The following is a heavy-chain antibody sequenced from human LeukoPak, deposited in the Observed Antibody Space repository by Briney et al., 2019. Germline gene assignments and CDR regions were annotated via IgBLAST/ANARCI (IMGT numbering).Heavy chain of an antibody. V-gene: IGHV3-33*01. CDR1: GFTFSSYG. J-gene: IGHJ4*02. CDR2: IRYDGSNK. Sequence: GGSLRLSCAASGFTFSSYGMHWVRQAPGKGLEWVAVIRYDGSNKYYADSVKGRFTISRDNSKNTLYLQMNSLRAEDTAVYYCARGEGYSYGFDYWGQGTLVTVSS. D-gene: IGHD5-18*01. CDR3: ARGEGYSYGFDY.